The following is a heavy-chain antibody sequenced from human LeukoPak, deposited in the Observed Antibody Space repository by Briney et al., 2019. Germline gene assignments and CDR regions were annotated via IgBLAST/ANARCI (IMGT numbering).Heavy chain of an antibody. CDR2: ISGSGGST. D-gene: IGHD1-1*01. J-gene: IGHJ4*02. V-gene: IGHV3-23*01. CDR1: GFTFSSYA. CDR3: AKDWSPTRSSWLDY. Sequence: GGSLRLSCAASGFTFSSYAMHWVRQAPGKGLEWVAVISGSGGSTYYADSVKGRFTISRDNSKNTLYLQMNSLRAEDTAVYYCAKDWSPTRSSWLDYWGQGTLVTVSS.